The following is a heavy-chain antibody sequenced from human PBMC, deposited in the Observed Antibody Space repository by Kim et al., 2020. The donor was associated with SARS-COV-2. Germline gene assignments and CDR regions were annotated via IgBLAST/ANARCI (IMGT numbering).Heavy chain of an antibody. Sequence: SETLSLTCTVSGGSINSYYWSWIRQSPGKGLEWIGYIYYSGSTNYNPSLKSRVTISLDTSKNQFTLKLSSVPAADTAVYYCARHKVARMLRVVIINHIDYWGQATLFTVSP. CDR3: ARHKVARMLRVVIINHIDY. CDR2: IYYSGST. J-gene: IGHJ4*02. V-gene: IGHV4-59*08. CDR1: GGSINSYY. D-gene: IGHD3-10*01.